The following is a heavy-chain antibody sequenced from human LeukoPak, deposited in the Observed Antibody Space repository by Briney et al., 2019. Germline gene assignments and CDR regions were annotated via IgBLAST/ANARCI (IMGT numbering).Heavy chain of an antibody. V-gene: IGHV1-18*01. D-gene: IGHD3-10*01. J-gene: IGHJ6*02. Sequence: ASVKVSCKSSGYTFTSYGISWVRQAPGQGLEWMGWISAYNGNTNYAQKLQGRVTMTTDTSTSTDYMQLRSLRSDDTAVYYCARGMVRGVTGYYYYGMDVWGQGTTVTVSS. CDR2: ISAYNGNT. CDR1: GYTFTSYG. CDR3: ARGMVRGVTGYYYYGMDV.